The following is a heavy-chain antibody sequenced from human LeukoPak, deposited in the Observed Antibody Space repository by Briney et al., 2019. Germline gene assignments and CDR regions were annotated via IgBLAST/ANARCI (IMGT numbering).Heavy chain of an antibody. D-gene: IGHD6-19*01. J-gene: IGHJ4*02. CDR2: ISTSGDST. V-gene: IGHV3-21*06. CDR3: VKNGWLDY. CDR1: GFTFSSQN. Sequence: GGSLSLSCAASGFTFSSQNMNWARQAPGKGLEWVAYISTSGDSTKYADSVEGRFTISRDNAENSLYLLMNSLRVEDTAVYYCVKNGWLDYWGQGILVTVSS.